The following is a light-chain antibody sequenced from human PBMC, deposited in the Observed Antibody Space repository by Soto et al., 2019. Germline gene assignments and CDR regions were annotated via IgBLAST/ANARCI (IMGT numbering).Light chain of an antibody. V-gene: IGKV1-5*01. Sequence: DIQMTQSPSALSASLGDRVTITCRASHSIGSSLTWYHQRPGKAPNLLIYDASSLESGVPSRFSGGGSGTELTLTISSLQPDDFGTYYCHQYISYTPYTIGQGTKVEIK. J-gene: IGKJ2*01. CDR2: DAS. CDR3: HQYISYTPYT. CDR1: HSIGSS.